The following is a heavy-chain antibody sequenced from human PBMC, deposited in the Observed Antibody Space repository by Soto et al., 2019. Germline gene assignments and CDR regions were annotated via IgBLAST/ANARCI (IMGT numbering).Heavy chain of an antibody. J-gene: IGHJ4*02. Sequence: SVKVSCKSSGGTFSSYSISWVRQAPGQGLEWMGGIIPIFGTANYAQKFQGRVTITADESTSTAYMELSSLRSEDTAVYYCASAIHYDYVWGSYRFDYWGQGTLVTVSS. D-gene: IGHD3-16*02. CDR2: IIPIFGTA. V-gene: IGHV1-69*13. CDR1: GGTFSSYS. CDR3: ASAIHYDYVWGSYRFDY.